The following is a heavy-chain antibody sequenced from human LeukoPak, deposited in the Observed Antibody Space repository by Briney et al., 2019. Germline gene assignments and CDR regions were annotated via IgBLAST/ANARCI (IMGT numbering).Heavy chain of an antibody. CDR1: GGSISSGGYY. CDR3: ARDPGFVWFDP. D-gene: IGHD3-9*01. CDR2: IYHSGST. V-gene: IGHV4-30-2*01. Sequence: SETLSLTCTVSGGSISSGGYYWSWIRQPPGKGLEWIGYIYHSGSTYYNPSLKSRVTISVDRSKNQFSLKLSSVTAADTAVYYCARDPGFVWFDPWGQGTLVTVSS. J-gene: IGHJ5*02.